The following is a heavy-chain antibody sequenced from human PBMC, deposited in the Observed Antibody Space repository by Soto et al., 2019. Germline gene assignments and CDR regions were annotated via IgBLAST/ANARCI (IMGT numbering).Heavy chain of an antibody. CDR1: GFTFSSYG. CDR2: ISYDGSNK. D-gene: IGHD3-22*01. CDR3: AKSGAPNYYDSSGYFFP. J-gene: IGHJ4*02. V-gene: IGHV3-30*18. Sequence: QVQLVESGGGVVQPGRSLRLSCAASGFTFSSYGMHWVRQAPGKGLEWVAVISYDGSNKYYADSVKGRFTISRDNSKNTLYLQMNSLRAEDTAVYYCAKSGAPNYYDSSGYFFPWGQGTLVTVSS.